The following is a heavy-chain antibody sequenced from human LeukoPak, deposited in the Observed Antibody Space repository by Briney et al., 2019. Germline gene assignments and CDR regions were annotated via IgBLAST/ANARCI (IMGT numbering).Heavy chain of an antibody. CDR2: INPNSGGT. J-gene: IGHJ4*02. D-gene: IGHD3-10*01. V-gene: IGHV1-2*02. Sequence: ASVKVSCKASGYTFTGYYMHWVRQAPGQGLEWMGWINPNSGGTNYAQKFQGRVTMTGDTSISTAYMELSRLRSDDTAVYYCARAEPTMVRGADYWGQGTLVTVSS. CDR1: GYTFTGYY. CDR3: ARAEPTMVRGADY.